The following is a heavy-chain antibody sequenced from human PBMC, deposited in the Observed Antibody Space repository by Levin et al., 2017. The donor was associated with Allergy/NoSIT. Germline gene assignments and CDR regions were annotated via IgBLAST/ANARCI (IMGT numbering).Heavy chain of an antibody. CDR3: ARESGFLDP. V-gene: IGHV4-59*01. CDR2: IYYSGST. CDR1: GGSISSYY. J-gene: IGHJ5*02. Sequence: SETLSLTCTVSGGSISSYYWSWIRQPPGKGLEWIGYIYYSGSTNYNPSLKSRVTISVDTSKNQFSLKLSSVTAADTAVYYCARESGFLDPWGQGTLVTVSS. D-gene: IGHD3-3*01.